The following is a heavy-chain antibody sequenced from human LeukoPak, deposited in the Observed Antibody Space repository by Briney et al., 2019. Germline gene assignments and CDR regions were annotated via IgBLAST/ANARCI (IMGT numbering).Heavy chain of an antibody. D-gene: IGHD2-2*01. CDR3: ARAGCSSTSCYEDYYYGMDV. J-gene: IGHJ6*02. V-gene: IGHV3-48*03. CDR2: ISSSGSIM. CDR1: GFTFSSCE. Sequence: QTGGSLRLSCAASGFTFSSCELSWVRQAPAKGLEWVSYISSSGSIMYYADSVKGRFTISRDNAKNSLYLQMNSLRDEDTAVYYCARAGCSSTSCYEDYYYGMDVWGQGTTVTVSS.